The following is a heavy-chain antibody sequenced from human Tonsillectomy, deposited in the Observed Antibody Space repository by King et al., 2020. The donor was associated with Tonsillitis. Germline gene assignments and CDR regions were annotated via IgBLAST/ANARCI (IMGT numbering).Heavy chain of an antibody. V-gene: IGHV1-69*09. CDR2: IIPILGIA. CDR1: GGTFSSYA. J-gene: IGHJ3*02. Sequence: VQLVQSGAEVKKPGSSVKVSCKASGGTFSSYAISWVRQTPGQGLEWMGRIIPILGIANYAQKFQGRVTITADKSTSTAYMELSSLRSEDTAVYYCARDLTSPSGCGYDFLYGAFDIWGQGTMVTVSS. CDR3: ARDLTSPSGCGYDFLYGAFDI. D-gene: IGHD5-12*01.